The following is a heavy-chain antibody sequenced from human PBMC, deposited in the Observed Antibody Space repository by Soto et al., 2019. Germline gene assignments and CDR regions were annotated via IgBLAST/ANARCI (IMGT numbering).Heavy chain of an antibody. J-gene: IGHJ4*02. CDR3: AREIHPGIEAAEDY. CDR1: GGTHISYA. D-gene: IGHD6-13*01. Sequence: SVKVSCKASGGTHISYAISWVLQAPGQGLEWMGGIIPIFGTANYAQKFQGRVTITADKSTSTAYMELSSLRSEDTAVYYCAREIHPGIEAAEDYWGQGTRVTVSS. V-gene: IGHV1-69*06. CDR2: IIPIFGTA.